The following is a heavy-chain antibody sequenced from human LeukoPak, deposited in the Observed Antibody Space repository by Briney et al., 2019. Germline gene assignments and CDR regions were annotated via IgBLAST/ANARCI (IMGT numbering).Heavy chain of an antibody. J-gene: IGHJ4*02. CDR2: IYYSGST. CDR3: ASGYYDSSGYRRGFDY. Sequence: SETLSLTCTVSGGSISSYYWSWIRQPPGKGLEWIGYIYYSGSTNYNPSLKSRVTISVDTSVNQFSLKLSSVTAADTAVYYCASGYYDSSGYRRGFDYWGQGTLVTVSS. CDR1: GGSISSYY. D-gene: IGHD3-22*01. V-gene: IGHV4-59*12.